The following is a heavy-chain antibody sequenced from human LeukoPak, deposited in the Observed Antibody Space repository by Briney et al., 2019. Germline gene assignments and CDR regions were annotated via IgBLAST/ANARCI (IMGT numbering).Heavy chain of an antibody. CDR3: ARDVYGDYVDY. D-gene: IGHD4-17*01. V-gene: IGHV3-74*01. CDR2: INSDGSST. J-gene: IGHJ4*02. CDR1: GFTFSSYW. Sequence: TGGSLRLSCAASGFTFSSYWMHWVRQATGKGLVWVSRINSDGSSTSYADSVKGRFTISRDNAKNTLYLQMNSLRAEDTAVYYWARDVYGDYVDYWGQGTLVTVSS.